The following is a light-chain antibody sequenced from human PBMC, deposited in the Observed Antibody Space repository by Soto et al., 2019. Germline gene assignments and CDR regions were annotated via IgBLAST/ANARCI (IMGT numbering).Light chain of an antibody. J-gene: IGKJ2*01. Sequence: DIVMTQXPLSLXXXPGEPASISCRSSQSLLHTNGHNYLDWYLQKPGQSPQLLIYLGSNRASGVPDRFSGSGSGTDFTLKISSVAPEDVGVYYCMQALQTPAFGQGTKLEIK. CDR1: QSLLHTNGHNY. CDR3: MQALQTPA. V-gene: IGKV2-28*01. CDR2: LGS.